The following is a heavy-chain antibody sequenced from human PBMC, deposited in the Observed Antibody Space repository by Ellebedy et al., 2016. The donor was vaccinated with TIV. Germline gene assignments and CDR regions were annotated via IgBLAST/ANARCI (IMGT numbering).Heavy chain of an antibody. V-gene: IGHV4-61*01. D-gene: IGHD3-16*01. CDR3: ATDWGRAAVL. CDR2: IYYSVST. J-gene: IGHJ4*02. CDR1: GGSVSRSNYY. Sequence: SETLSLTXTVSGGSVSRSNYYWGWIRQSPGKGLEWIGYIYYSVSTNYNPSLKSRVFISVDTSKNQFSLKLSSVTAADTAVYYCATDWGRAAVLWGQGTLVTVSS.